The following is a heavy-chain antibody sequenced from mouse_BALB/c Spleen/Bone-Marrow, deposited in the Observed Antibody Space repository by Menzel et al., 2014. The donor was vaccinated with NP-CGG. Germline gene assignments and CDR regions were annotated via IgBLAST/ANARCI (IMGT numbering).Heavy chain of an antibody. V-gene: IGHV5-9-2*01. J-gene: IGHJ3*01. D-gene: IGHD2-4*01. CDR1: GFSFSNYG. CDR2: ISGDGRYT. CDR3: ARHAYYDQTEVSFVY. Sequence: EVQRVESGGGLVKSGGSLKPSCAASGFSFSNYGMSWVRQTPEKRLEWVATISGDGRYTFYSDSVKGRFTISRDNAKNNLYLQLSSLRSEDTALYYCARHAYYDQTEVSFVYWGQGTLVTVSA.